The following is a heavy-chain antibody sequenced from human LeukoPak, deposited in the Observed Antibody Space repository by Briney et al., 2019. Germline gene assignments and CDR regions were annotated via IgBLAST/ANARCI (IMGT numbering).Heavy chain of an antibody. J-gene: IGHJ4*02. CDR2: ISGSGGST. CDR1: RFTFSSYA. CDR3: AKVRTSIYSSSWYVLDY. V-gene: IGHV3-23*01. D-gene: IGHD6-13*01. Sequence: PGGSLTLSCAPSRFTFSSYAVSWVRQAPGGGLEGVSSISGSGGSTYYADSVKGRFTISRDNSKNTLYLQMNSLRAEDTAVYYCAKVRTSIYSSSWYVLDYWGQGTLVTVSS.